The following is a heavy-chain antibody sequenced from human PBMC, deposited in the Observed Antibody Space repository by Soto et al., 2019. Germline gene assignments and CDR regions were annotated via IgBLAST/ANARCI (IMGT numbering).Heavy chain of an antibody. V-gene: IGHV1-3*01. Sequence: ASVKVSCKASGYTFTSYAIHWVRLAPGQRLEWMGWINAGNGNTKYSQKFQGRATITRDTSASTAYMELSSLRSEDTAVYYCARGPGSSSPNWFAPRGQGTLVTVSS. CDR3: ARGPGSSSPNWFAP. CDR2: INAGNGNT. J-gene: IGHJ5*02. CDR1: GYTFTSYA. D-gene: IGHD6-6*01.